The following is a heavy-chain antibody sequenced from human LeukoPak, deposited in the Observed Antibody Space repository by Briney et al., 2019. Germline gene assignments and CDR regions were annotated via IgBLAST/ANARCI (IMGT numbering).Heavy chain of an antibody. J-gene: IGHJ4*02. D-gene: IGHD3-10*01. V-gene: IGHV3-23*01. CDR3: AKAHIGSAFAFGSGSYYREPPDY. CDR2: ISGSGDST. CDR1: GFTVSSYY. Sequence: GGSLRLSCAASGFTVSSYYMTWVRQAPGKGLEWVSTISGSGDSTYYADSVKGRFTISRDNSKTTLFLQMNSLRAEDTAVYYCAKAHIGSAFAFGSGSYYREPPDYWGQGTLVTVSS.